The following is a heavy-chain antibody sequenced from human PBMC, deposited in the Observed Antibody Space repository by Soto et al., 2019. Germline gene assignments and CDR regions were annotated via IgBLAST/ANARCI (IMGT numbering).Heavy chain of an antibody. D-gene: IGHD6-19*01. J-gene: IGHJ3*02. Sequence: SETLSLTCTVSGGSISSYYWSWIRQPPGKGLEWIGYIYYSGSTNYNPSLKSRVTISVDTSKNQFSLKLSSVTAADTAVYYCARGAYSSGWYSGLYAFDIGGQGTMGTV. CDR2: IYYSGST. CDR1: GGSISSYY. V-gene: IGHV4-59*01. CDR3: ARGAYSSGWYSGLYAFDI.